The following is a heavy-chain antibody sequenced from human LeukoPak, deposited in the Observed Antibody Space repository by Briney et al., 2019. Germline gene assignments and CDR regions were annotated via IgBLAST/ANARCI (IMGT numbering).Heavy chain of an antibody. Sequence: GRSLRLSCAASGFTFSSYGMHWVRQAPGKGLEWVGFIRSKAYGGTTEYAASVKGRFTISRDDSKSIAYLQMNSLKTEDTAVYYCTRGGSSWYWLDYWGQGTLVTVSS. CDR1: GFTFSSYG. J-gene: IGHJ4*02. CDR2: IRSKAYGGTT. D-gene: IGHD6-13*01. V-gene: IGHV3-49*04. CDR3: TRGGSSWYWLDY.